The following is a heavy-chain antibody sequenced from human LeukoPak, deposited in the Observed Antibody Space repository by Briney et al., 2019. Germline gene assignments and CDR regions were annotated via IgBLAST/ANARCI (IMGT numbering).Heavy chain of an antibody. D-gene: IGHD3-16*01. CDR2: IYSGGGT. CDR3: ARDHYVDAFDI. V-gene: IGHV3-66*01. J-gene: IGHJ3*02. Sequence: GGSLRLSCAASGFTFSNYWMHWVRQAPGKGLEWVSVIYSGGGTYYADAVKGRFTISRDNSKNTLYLQMNSLRAGDTAVYYCARDHYVDAFDIWGQGTMVTVSS. CDR1: GFTFSNYW.